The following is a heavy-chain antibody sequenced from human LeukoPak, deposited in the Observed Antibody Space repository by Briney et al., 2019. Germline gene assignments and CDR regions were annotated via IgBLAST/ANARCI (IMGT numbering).Heavy chain of an antibody. Sequence: ASVNVSCKASGYTFTSYGISWVRQAPGQGLEWMGWISADNGNTNYAQKLQGRVTMTTDTSTSTAYMELRSLRSDDTAVYYCARDLENYDFWSGYLHQYYYYYGMDVWGQGTTVTVSS. CDR3: ARDLENYDFWSGYLHQYYYYYGMDV. J-gene: IGHJ6*02. CDR2: ISADNGNT. V-gene: IGHV1-18*01. D-gene: IGHD3-3*01. CDR1: GYTFTSYG.